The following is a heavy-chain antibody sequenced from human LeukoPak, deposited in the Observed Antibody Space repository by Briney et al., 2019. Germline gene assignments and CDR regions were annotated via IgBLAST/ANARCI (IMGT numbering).Heavy chain of an antibody. J-gene: IGHJ4*02. CDR2: IFYSGST. CDR1: GGSISRYN. V-gene: IGHV4-59*01. D-gene: IGHD4-17*01. CDR3: ASGGYGDYRQRRPSDS. Sequence: SETLSLTCTVSGGSISRYNWSWMRQPPGKKLEWIGYIFYSGSTNYNPSLESRVTISVDTSKNQFSPKLISVTAADTAVYYCASGGYGDYRQRRPSDSWGQGTLVTVSS.